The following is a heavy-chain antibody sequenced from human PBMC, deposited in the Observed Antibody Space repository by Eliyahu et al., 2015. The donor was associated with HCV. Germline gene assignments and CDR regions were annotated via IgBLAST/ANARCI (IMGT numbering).Heavy chain of an antibody. Sequence: EVQLVQSGAEVKKPGESLKISCQGSGYNFPNYWIGWVRQMPGKGLEWLAIIYPRDSDTRYSPSFQGQVTISADKSITTAYLQWSSLKASDTAMYYCARLLAHSTGVDYWGQGTLVTVSS. CDR2: IYPRDSDT. V-gene: IGHV5-51*01. CDR1: GYNFPNYW. D-gene: IGHD6-19*01. J-gene: IGHJ4*02. CDR3: ARLLAHSTGVDY.